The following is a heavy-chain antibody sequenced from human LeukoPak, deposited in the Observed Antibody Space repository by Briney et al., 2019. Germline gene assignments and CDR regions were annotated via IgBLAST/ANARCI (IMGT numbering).Heavy chain of an antibody. CDR1: GGSISSYY. CDR3: ARVGCSGGSCHPYNWFDP. CDR2: IYYSGST. D-gene: IGHD2-15*01. V-gene: IGHV4-59*01. J-gene: IGHJ5*02. Sequence: PSETLSLTCTVSGGSISSYYWSWIRQPPGKGLEWIGYIYYSGSTNYNPSLKSRVTISVDTSKNQFSLKLSSVTAADTAVYYCARVGCSGGSCHPYNWFDPWGQGTLVTVSS.